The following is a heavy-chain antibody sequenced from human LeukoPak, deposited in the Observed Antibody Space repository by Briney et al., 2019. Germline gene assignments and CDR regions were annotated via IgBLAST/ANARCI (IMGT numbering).Heavy chain of an antibody. CDR1: GGSISSYY. CDR3: AREFPYYDFWSGQPKGFDP. J-gene: IGHJ5*02. D-gene: IGHD3-3*01. CDR2: IYYSGST. Sequence: PSETLSLTCTVSGGSISSYYWSWIRQPPGKGLEWIGYIYYSGSTNYNPSLKSRVTISVDTSKNQSSLKLSSVTAADTAVYYCAREFPYYDFWSGQPKGFDPWGQGTLVTVSS. V-gene: IGHV4-59*01.